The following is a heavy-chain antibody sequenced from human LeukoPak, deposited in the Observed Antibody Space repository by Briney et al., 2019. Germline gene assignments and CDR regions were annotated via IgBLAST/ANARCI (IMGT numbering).Heavy chain of an antibody. CDR3: ARASTGYSSGWYPNWFDP. Sequence: QAGGSLRLSCAASGFTFSSYSMTWVRQAPGKGLEWVSYISSSSSTIYYADSVKGRFTISRDNAKNSLYLQMNSLRAGDTAVYYCARASTGYSSGWYPNWFDPWGQGTLVTVSS. V-gene: IGHV3-48*01. CDR2: ISSSSSTI. CDR1: GFTFSSYS. D-gene: IGHD6-19*01. J-gene: IGHJ5*02.